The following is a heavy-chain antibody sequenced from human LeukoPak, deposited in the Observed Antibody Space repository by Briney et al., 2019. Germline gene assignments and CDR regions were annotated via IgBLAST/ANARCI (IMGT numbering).Heavy chain of an antibody. CDR1: GFTFSSYV. CDR2: ISSSSSYI. Sequence: GGSLRLSCAASGFTFSSYVMHWVRQAPGKGLEWVSSISSSSSYIYYADSVKGRFTISRDNAKNSLYLQMNSLRAEDTAVYYCARDIDNGDYVVYWGQGTLVTVSS. J-gene: IGHJ4*02. V-gene: IGHV3-21*04. CDR3: ARDIDNGDYVVY. D-gene: IGHD4-17*01.